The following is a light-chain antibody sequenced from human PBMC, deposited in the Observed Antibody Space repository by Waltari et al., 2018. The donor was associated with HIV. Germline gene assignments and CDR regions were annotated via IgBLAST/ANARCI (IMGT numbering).Light chain of an antibody. V-gene: IGLV1-47*01. CDR3: ASSDDSLSGWV. J-gene: IGLJ3*02. CDR2: RNN. CDR1: RSHIGYNY. Sequence: QSVLTQPPSASGPPGQRVTISCSASRSHIGYNYVYSYQQLPGTAPKLLIYRNNQRPSGVPHPFPGSRSGTSASLAISGLRSEDEAHYYCASSDDSLSGWVFGGGTKLPVL.